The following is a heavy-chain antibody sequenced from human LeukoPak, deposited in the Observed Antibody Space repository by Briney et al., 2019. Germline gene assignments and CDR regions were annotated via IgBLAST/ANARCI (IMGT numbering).Heavy chain of an antibody. CDR3: AKALGATENMVRGIDY. V-gene: IGHV3-30*18. J-gene: IGHJ4*02. Sequence: GGSLRLSCAASGFTFSSYGMHWVRQAPGKGLEWVAVISYDGSNEYYADSVKGRFTISRDNSKNTLYLQMNSLRAEDTAVYYCAKALGATENMVRGIDYWGQGTLVTVSS. CDR1: GFTFSSYG. D-gene: IGHD1-26*01. CDR2: ISYDGSNE.